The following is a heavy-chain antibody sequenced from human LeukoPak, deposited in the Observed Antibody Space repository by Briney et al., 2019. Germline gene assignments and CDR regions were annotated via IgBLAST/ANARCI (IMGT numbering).Heavy chain of an antibody. CDR3: ATDPHSSGWCDY. CDR1: GYTLTELS. J-gene: IGHJ4*02. Sequence: ASVKVSCKVSGYTLTELSMHWVRQAPGKGLEWMGGFDPEDGETIYAQKFQGRVTMTEDTSTDTAYMELSSLRSEDTAVYYCATDPHSSGWCDYWGQGTLVTVSS. CDR2: FDPEDGET. D-gene: IGHD6-19*01. V-gene: IGHV1-24*01.